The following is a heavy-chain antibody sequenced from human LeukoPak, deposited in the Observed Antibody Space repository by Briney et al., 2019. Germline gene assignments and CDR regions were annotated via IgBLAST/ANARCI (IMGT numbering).Heavy chain of an antibody. D-gene: IGHD3-16*01. J-gene: IGHJ4*02. CDR1: GYTFTSYY. CDR2: INPSGGST. Sequence: ASVKVSCKASGYTFTSYYMHWVRQAPGQGLEWMGIINPSGGSTSYAQKFQGRVTMTRDTSISTAHMELSRLRSDDTAVYYCARDLGSWRLRLGELPSRFDYWGQGTLVTVSS. V-gene: IGHV1-46*01. CDR3: ARDLGSWRLRLGELPSRFDY.